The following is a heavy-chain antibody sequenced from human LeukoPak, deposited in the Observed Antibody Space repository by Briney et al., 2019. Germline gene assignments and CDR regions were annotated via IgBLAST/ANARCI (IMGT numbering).Heavy chain of an antibody. J-gene: IGHJ4*02. D-gene: IGHD2-21*02. CDR2: ISSSGSII. CDR3: ARYYCGGDCYSDY. CDR1: GFTFSSYE. V-gene: IGHV3-48*03. Sequence: PGGSLRLSCAASGFTFSSYEMNWVRQAPGKGLEWVSYISSSGSIIYYADSVKGRFTISRDNAKNSLYLQMNSLRDEDTAVYYCARYYCGGDCYSDYWGQGTLVTVSS.